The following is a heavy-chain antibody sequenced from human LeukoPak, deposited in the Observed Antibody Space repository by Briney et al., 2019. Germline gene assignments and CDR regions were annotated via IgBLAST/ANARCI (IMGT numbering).Heavy chain of an antibody. CDR1: GGSISSGGYS. Sequence: SETLSLTCAVSGGSISSGGYSWSWIRQPPGKGLEWIGYIYHSGSTYYNPSLKSRVTISVDRSKNQFSLKLNSVTAADTAVYYCARGTIVIPPTIPGHNWFDPWGQGTLVTVSS. CDR2: IYHSGST. CDR3: ARGTIVIPPTIPGHNWFDP. V-gene: IGHV4-30-2*01. D-gene: IGHD2-2*01. J-gene: IGHJ5*02.